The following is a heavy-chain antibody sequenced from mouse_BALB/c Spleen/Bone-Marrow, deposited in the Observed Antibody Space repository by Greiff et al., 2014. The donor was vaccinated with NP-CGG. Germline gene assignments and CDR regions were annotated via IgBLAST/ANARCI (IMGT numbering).Heavy chain of an antibody. CDR2: IWSGGSA. Sequence: QVQLQQSGPGLVQPSQSLSITCTVSGFSLTSYGVHWVRQSPGKGLEWLGVIWSGGSADYNAAFISRLSISKDNSKSQVFFKMNGLQANDTAIYYCARWGYDTGMDYWGQGTSVTVSS. CDR3: ARWGYDTGMDY. D-gene: IGHD2-2*01. V-gene: IGHV2-2*02. CDR1: GFSLTSYG. J-gene: IGHJ4*01.